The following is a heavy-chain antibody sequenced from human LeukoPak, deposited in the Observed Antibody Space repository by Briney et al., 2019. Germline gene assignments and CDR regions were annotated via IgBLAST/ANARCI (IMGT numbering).Heavy chain of an antibody. CDR1: GYTFTSYD. CDR3: ARDWRAGGSGSYYVQVDAFDI. V-gene: IGHV1-8*01. Sequence: GASVKVSCKASGYTFTSYDINWVRQATGQGLEWMGWMNPNSGNTGYAQKFQGRVTMTRNTSISTAYMELSSLRSEDTAVYYCARDWRAGGSGSYYVQVDAFDIWGQGTMVTVSS. J-gene: IGHJ3*02. D-gene: IGHD3-10*01. CDR2: MNPNSGNT.